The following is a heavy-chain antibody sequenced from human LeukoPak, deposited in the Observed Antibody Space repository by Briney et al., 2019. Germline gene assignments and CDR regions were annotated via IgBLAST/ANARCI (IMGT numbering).Heavy chain of an antibody. Sequence: QSGGSLRLSCAASGFTFSRYWMHWVRQAPGKGLVWVSCIRSDGSTTSIADSAKGRFTISRDNAKNTVYLQMNSLRAEDTAVYYCARAGYCSSTSCPTGSGMDVWGQGTTVTVSS. V-gene: IGHV3-74*01. CDR1: GFTFSRYW. CDR3: ARAGYCSSTSCPTGSGMDV. J-gene: IGHJ6*02. CDR2: IRSDGSTT. D-gene: IGHD2-2*01.